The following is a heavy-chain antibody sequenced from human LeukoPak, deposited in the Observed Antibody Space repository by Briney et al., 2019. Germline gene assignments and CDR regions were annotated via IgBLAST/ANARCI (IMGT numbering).Heavy chain of an antibody. CDR1: GFTFSSYW. CDR2: IKQDGSEK. D-gene: IGHD3-10*01. J-gene: IGHJ3*02. V-gene: IGHV3-7*03. CDR3: ARVITMVRRVIDI. Sequence: GGSLRLSCAASGFTFSSYWMSWVRQAPGKGLEWVANIKQDGSEKYYVDSVKGRFTISRDNAKNSLYLQMNSLRAEDTAVYYCARVITMVRRVIDIWGQGTMVTVSS.